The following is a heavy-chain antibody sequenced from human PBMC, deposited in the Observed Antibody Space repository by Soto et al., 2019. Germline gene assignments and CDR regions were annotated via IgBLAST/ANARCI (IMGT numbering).Heavy chain of an antibody. D-gene: IGHD1-1*01. CDR3: ARQEPGTSFDY. V-gene: IGHV3-30-3*01. Sequence: GGSLRLSCAASGFTFSSYAMHWVRQAPGKGLEWVAVISYDGSNKYYADSVKGRFTISRDNSKNTLYLQMNSLRAEDTAVYYCARQEPGTSFDYWGQGTLVTVSS. CDR2: ISYDGSNK. CDR1: GFTFSSYA. J-gene: IGHJ4*02.